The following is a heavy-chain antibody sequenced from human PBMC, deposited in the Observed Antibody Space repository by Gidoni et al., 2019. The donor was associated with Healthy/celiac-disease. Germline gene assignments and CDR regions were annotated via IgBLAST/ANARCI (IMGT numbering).Heavy chain of an antibody. J-gene: IGHJ1*01. Sequence: QVQLVESGGGVVQTGGSLRLSCAASGFHFRSYGMQGVRQAPGKGLEWVAVISYDGSNKYYADAVKGRFTIARDNSKNTLYLQMNSLRAEDTAVYYCAKRYGTYYDFRSGGIQHWGQGTLVTVSS. D-gene: IGHD3-3*01. V-gene: IGHV3-30*18. CDR2: ISYDGSNK. CDR1: GFHFRSYG. CDR3: AKRYGTYYDFRSGGIQH.